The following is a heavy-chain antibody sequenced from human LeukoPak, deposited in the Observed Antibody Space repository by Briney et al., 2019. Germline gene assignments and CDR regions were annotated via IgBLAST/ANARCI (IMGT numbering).Heavy chain of an antibody. CDR2: IYHSGST. Sequence: SETLSLTCTVSGYSISGGYYWGWIRQPPGKGLEWIGSIYHSGSTYYNPSLKSRVTISVDTSKNQFSLKLSSGTAADTAVYYCARASGIAVAGTPPLYYYFDYWGQGTLVTVSS. CDR3: ARASGIAVAGTPPLYYYFDY. D-gene: IGHD6-19*01. CDR1: GYSISGGYY. J-gene: IGHJ4*02. V-gene: IGHV4-38-2*02.